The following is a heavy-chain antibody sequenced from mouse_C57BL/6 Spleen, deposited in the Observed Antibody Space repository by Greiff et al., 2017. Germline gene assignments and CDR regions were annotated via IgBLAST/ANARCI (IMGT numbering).Heavy chain of an antibody. CDR2: INPYNGGT. V-gene: IGHV1-19*01. J-gene: IGHJ3*01. CDR3: ALAWFAY. CDR1: GYTFTDYY. Sequence: DVKLQESGPVLVKPGASVKMSCKASGYTFTDYYMNWVKQSHGKSLEWIGVINPYNGGTSYNQKFKGKATLTVDKSSSTAYMELNSLTSEDSAVYYCALAWFAYWGQGTLVTVSA.